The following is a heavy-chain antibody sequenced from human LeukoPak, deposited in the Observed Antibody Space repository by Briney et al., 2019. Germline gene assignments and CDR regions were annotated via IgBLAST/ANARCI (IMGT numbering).Heavy chain of an antibody. D-gene: IGHD3-22*01. V-gene: IGHV4-39*01. J-gene: IGHJ4*02. Sequence: SETLSLTCTVSGGSISSSTTYYWGWIRQPPGKGLEWIGSGYYSGSTYYNPSLKSPVTISVDTSKNQFSLKLRSVTAADTAVYYCARSREYFDSSGYYPLVDYWGQGTLVTVSS. CDR1: GGSISSSTTYY. CDR2: GYYSGST. CDR3: ARSREYFDSSGYYPLVDY.